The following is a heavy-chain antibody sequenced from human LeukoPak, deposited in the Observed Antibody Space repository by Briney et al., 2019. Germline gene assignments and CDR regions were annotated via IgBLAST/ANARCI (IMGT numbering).Heavy chain of an antibody. V-gene: IGHV3-7*01. CDR2: IKPDGSEK. Sequence: PAGSLRLSCAASGFTFSSNWMSWVRQAPGKGLEWVGNIKPDGSEKYYVDSVKGRFTISRDNAKTSLYLQMNSLRAEDTAVYSCARSYSLYYYYIDVWGKGTTVTISS. D-gene: IGHD1-26*01. J-gene: IGHJ6*03. CDR3: ARSYSLYYYYIDV. CDR1: GFTFSSNW.